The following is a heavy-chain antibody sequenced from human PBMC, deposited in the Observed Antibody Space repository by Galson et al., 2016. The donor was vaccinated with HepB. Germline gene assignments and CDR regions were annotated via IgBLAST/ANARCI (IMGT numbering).Heavy chain of an antibody. CDR1: GHILTTYG. Sequence: SVKVSCKASGHILTTYGITWVRQALRQGLQWMGWISGYNGNTNYAQKFQGRVTMTTDTSTSTTYMELRRLRSDDTAVYYCARYPTIFGVVLTGGEAFDMWGQGTMVTVSS. V-gene: IGHV1-18*01. J-gene: IGHJ3*02. CDR2: ISGYNGNT. CDR3: ARYPTIFGVVLTGGEAFDM. D-gene: IGHD3-3*01.